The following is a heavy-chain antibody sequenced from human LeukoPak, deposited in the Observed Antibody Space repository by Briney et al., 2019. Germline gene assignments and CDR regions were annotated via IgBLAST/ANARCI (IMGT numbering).Heavy chain of an antibody. Sequence: SETLSLTCIVSGGSISSGYYWGWIRQPPGKGLEWIGSIYHSGSTYYNPSLKSRVTISVDTSKNQFSLKLSSVTAADTAVYYCTRGFLEWLSYLWNYYYMDVWGKGTTVTVSS. CDR2: IYHSGST. J-gene: IGHJ6*03. CDR1: GGSISSGYY. V-gene: IGHV4-38-2*02. D-gene: IGHD3-3*01. CDR3: TRGFLEWLSYLWNYYYMDV.